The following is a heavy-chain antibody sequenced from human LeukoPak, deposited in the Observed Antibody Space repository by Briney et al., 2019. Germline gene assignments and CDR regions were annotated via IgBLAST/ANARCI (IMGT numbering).Heavy chain of an antibody. CDR3: ARDGTAPGLYFDL. D-gene: IGHD6-13*01. Sequence: GGSLTLSCAVSGFTFSDFWMNWVRQAPGKELEWVASINQNGGENYYVDSVKGRFTVSRDNPRNSLYLQMICLRAEDTAVYYCARDGTAPGLYFDLWGQGALVTVSS. J-gene: IGHJ4*03. CDR1: GFTFSDFW. V-gene: IGHV3-7*01. CDR2: INQNGGEN.